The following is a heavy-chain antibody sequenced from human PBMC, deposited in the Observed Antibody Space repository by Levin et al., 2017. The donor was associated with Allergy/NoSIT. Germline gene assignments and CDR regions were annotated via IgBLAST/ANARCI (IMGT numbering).Heavy chain of an antibody. J-gene: IGHJ4*02. D-gene: IGHD3-10*01. CDR3: ARENPLHYGSGSLDY. V-gene: IGHV3-33*01. CDR2: IWYDGSNK. CDR1: GFTFSSYG. Sequence: PGGSLRLSCAASGFTFSSYGMHWVRQAPGKGLEWVAVIWYDGSNKYYADSVKGRFTISRDNSKNTLYLQMNSLRAEDTAVYYCARENPLHYGSGSLDYWGQGTLVTVSS.